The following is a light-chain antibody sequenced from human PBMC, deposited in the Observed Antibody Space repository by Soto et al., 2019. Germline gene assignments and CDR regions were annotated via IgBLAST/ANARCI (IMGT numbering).Light chain of an antibody. CDR2: DAS. CDR1: QSISSW. Sequence: DIQMTQSPATLSASVGDRVTITCRASQSISSWLAWYQQKSGKAPKLLIYDASSLESGVPSRFSGSGSGTEFTLTISSLQPDDFATYYCHQCDSYPYTFGQGTKLEIK. CDR3: HQCDSYPYT. V-gene: IGKV1-5*01. J-gene: IGKJ2*01.